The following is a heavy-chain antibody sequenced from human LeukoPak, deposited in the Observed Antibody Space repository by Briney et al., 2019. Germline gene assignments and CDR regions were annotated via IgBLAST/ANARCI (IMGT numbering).Heavy chain of an antibody. CDR1: GFTFSSYA. Sequence: PGGSLRLSCAASGFTFSSYAMHWVRQAPGKALEWVAVISYDGSNKYYADSVKGRFTISRDNSKNTLYLQMNSLRAEDTAVYYCARDLHYYDSSGYGYWGQGTLVTVSS. J-gene: IGHJ4*02. CDR3: ARDLHYYDSSGYGY. CDR2: ISYDGSNK. D-gene: IGHD3-22*01. V-gene: IGHV3-30-3*01.